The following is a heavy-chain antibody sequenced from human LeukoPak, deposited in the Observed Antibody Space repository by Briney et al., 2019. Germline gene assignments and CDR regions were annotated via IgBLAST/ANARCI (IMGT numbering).Heavy chain of an antibody. V-gene: IGHV1-18*01. Sequence: ASVKVSCKASGYTFTSYGISWVRQAPGRGLEWMGWISAYNGNTNYAQKLQGRVTMTTDTSTSTAYMELRSLRSDDTAVYYCARDKILHYYDSSGYYYDLDYWGQGTLVTVSS. CDR3: ARDKILHYYDSSGYYYDLDY. J-gene: IGHJ4*02. CDR2: ISAYNGNT. CDR1: GYTFTSYG. D-gene: IGHD3-22*01.